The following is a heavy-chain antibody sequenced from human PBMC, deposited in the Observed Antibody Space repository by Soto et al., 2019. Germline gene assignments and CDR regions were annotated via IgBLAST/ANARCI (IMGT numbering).Heavy chain of an antibody. D-gene: IGHD3-22*01. V-gene: IGHV3-21*01. CDR2: ITGTSSYI. J-gene: IGHJ4*02. CDR3: ARALGYSDRSGYFLTDGFLDC. CDR1: GFTFSTFT. Sequence: PVGSLRLSCASSGFTFSTFTMICVRQAPGKGLEWVSSITGTSSYIYYADSVKGRLTISRDNAKNSLYLQLNSLRAEDTAVYYCARALGYSDRSGYFLTDGFLDCWGQGTLVTVSS.